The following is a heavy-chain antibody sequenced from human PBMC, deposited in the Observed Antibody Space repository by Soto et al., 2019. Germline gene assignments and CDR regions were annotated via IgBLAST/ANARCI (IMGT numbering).Heavy chain of an antibody. CDR1: GGSISSGGYY. Sequence: SETLSLTCTVSGGSISSGGYYWSWIRQHPGKGLEWIGYIYYSGSTYYNPSLKSRVTISVDTSKNQFSLKLSSVTAADTAVYYCARGMRYCSITSCYNGTPNFDDWGQGTLVT. D-gene: IGHD2-2*02. V-gene: IGHV4-31*03. CDR2: IYYSGST. CDR3: ARGMRYCSITSCYNGTPNFDD. J-gene: IGHJ4*02.